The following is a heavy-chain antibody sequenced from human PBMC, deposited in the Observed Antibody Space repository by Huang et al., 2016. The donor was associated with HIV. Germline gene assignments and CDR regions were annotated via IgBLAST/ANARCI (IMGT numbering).Heavy chain of an antibody. CDR2: INSDGSST. V-gene: IGHV3-74*01. CDR1: GFSIRSSW. CDR3: ARDPRIQSWLNFFDY. J-gene: IGHJ4*02. Sequence: EVQLVESGGGLVQPGGSLRLSCAASGFSIRSSWMTWVRQAPGKGLVGLSRINSDGSSTTYAHSVKCRFNISSDNAKNTLYLQMNSLRAEDTAVYYCARDPRIQSWLNFFDYWGQGTLVSVSS. D-gene: IGHD3-22*01.